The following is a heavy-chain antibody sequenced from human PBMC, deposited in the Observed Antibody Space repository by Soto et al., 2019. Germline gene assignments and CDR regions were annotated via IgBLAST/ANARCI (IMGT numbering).Heavy chain of an antibody. CDR2: ITGHKGDT. CDR1: GYAFTTYG. V-gene: IGHV1-18*01. Sequence: QLVQSAAEMKQPGAAVRVSCKASGYAFTTYGFSWVRQAPGQGREWMGWITGHKGDTKYTEKFQDRLTLTRDTSTATTYMELSNLRLDDTAIYYCARGTAAIYPYWGQGTLVTVSS. CDR3: ARGTAAIYPY. J-gene: IGHJ4*02. D-gene: IGHD2-2*01.